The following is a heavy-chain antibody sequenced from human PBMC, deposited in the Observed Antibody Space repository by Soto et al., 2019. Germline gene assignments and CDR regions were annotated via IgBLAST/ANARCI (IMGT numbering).Heavy chain of an antibody. CDR2: IIPILGIA. CDR1: GGTFSSYT. CDR3: ARSEGYCSGGSCPIDY. D-gene: IGHD2-15*01. J-gene: IGHJ4*02. Sequence: SVKVSCKASGGTFSSYTISWVRQAPGQGLEWMGRIIPILGIANYAQKFQGRVTITADKSTSTAYMELSSLRSEDTAVYYCARSEGYCSGGSCPIDYWGQGTLVTVSS. V-gene: IGHV1-69*02.